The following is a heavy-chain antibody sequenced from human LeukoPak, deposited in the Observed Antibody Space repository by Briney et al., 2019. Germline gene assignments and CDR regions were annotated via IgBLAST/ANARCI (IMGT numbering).Heavy chain of an antibody. J-gene: IGHJ1*01. CDR1: GFTFSSYS. CDR2: ISSSSSTI. V-gene: IGHV3-48*02. CDR3: AREKDHRDYGDKRGYFQH. Sequence: PGGSLRLSCAASGFTFSSYSMNWVRQAPGKGLEWVSYISSSSSTIYYADSVKGRFTISRDNAKNSLYLQMNSLRDEDTAVYHCAREKDHRDYGDKRGYFQHWGQGTLVTVSS. D-gene: IGHD4-17*01.